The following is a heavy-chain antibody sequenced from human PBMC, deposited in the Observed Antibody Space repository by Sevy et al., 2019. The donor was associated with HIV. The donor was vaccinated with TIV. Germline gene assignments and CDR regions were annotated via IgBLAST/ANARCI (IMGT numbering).Heavy chain of an antibody. V-gene: IGHV5-51*01. CDR1: GYSFTSHW. CDR2: IYPDDSDT. Sequence: GGSLRLSCKGSGYSFTSHWIGWVRHMPGKGLEWMGIIYPDDSDTRYSPSFQGQVTFSADKSISTAYLQWSSLKASDTAMYYCATSRSGYFDSSGYDIYWGQGTLVTVSS. CDR3: ATSRSGYFDSSGYDIY. D-gene: IGHD3-22*01. J-gene: IGHJ4*02.